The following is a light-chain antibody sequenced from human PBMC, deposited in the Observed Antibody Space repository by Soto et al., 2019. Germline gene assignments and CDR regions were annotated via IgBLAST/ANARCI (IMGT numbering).Light chain of an antibody. J-gene: IGKJ5*01. V-gene: IGKV1-39*01. Sequence: DIQMTQTPSSLSASVGDRVTITCRASQSIRSHVNWYQQKPGKAPKLLIYSAASLQSGVPSRFSGSGSGTDFTLSISTMQPDDFATYYCQQYDSFSVTFGQGTRLEIK. CDR1: QSIRSH. CDR3: QQYDSFSVT. CDR2: SAA.